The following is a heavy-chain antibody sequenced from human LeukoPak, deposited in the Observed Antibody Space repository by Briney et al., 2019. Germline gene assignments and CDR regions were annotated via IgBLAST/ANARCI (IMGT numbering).Heavy chain of an antibody. CDR3: ARASRSGYDN. CDR1: GFTFSSYA. V-gene: IGHV3-48*02. Sequence: PGGSLRLSCVASGFTFSSYAMTCVRQAPREGLEWVSYISHSSDAIYYVDSVRGRFTISRDNAKNSLYLHMNSLRDEGTAVYYCARASRSGYDNWGQGPLVTVSS. D-gene: IGHD3-22*01. CDR2: ISHSSDAI. J-gene: IGHJ4*02.